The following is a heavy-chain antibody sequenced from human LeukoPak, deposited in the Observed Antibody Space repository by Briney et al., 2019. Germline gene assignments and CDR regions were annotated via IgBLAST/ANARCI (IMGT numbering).Heavy chain of an antibody. D-gene: IGHD5-12*01. CDR3: ARGHHIVATMANWFDP. CDR1: GGSFSGYY. Sequence: NPSETLSLTCAVYGGSFSGYYWSWIRQPPGKGLEWIGEINHSGSTNYNPSLKSRVTISVDTSKNQFPLKLSSVTAADTAVYYCARGHHIVATMANWFDPWGQGTLVTVSS. CDR2: INHSGST. V-gene: IGHV4-34*01. J-gene: IGHJ5*02.